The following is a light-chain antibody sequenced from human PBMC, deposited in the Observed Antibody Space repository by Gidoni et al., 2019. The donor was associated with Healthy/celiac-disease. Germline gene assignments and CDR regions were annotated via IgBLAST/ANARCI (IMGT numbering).Light chain of an antibody. CDR1: SSNIGAGYD. CDR3: QSYDSSLSGSV. Sequence: QSVLTHPPSVSGAPGQRVTISCTGSSSNIGAGYDVHWYQQLPGTAPKLLIYGNNTRPSGVPDRFSGSKSGTSASLAISGLQSEDEADYYCQSYDSSLSGSVFGGGTKLTV. V-gene: IGLV1-40*01. CDR2: GNN. J-gene: IGLJ2*01.